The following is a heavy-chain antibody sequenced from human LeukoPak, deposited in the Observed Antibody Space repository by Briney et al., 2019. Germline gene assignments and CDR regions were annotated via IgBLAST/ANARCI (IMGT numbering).Heavy chain of an antibody. V-gene: IGHV3-74*01. CDR3: ASDAVDTANAV. CDR2: INSDGSIT. CDR1: GFTFTTYW. J-gene: IGHJ6*02. D-gene: IGHD5-18*01. Sequence: GGSLRLSCAASGFTFTTYWMHWVRQAPGKGLVWVSHINSDGSITSYADSVKGRFTIPRDNAKNTLYLQMNSLRAEDTAVYYCASDAVDTANAVWGQGTTVTVSS.